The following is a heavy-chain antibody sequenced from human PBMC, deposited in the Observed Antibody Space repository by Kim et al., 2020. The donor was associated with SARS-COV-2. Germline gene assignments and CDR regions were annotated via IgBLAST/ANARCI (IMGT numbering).Heavy chain of an antibody. Sequence: SETLSLTCAVYGGSFSGYYWSWIRQPPGQGLEWIGEINHSGSTNYNPSLKSRVTISVDPSKNQFSLKLSSVTAADTAVYYCARVKNISRSRYSSGWYAPAEYWGQGTLVTVSS. V-gene: IGHV4-34*01. J-gene: IGHJ4*02. D-gene: IGHD6-19*01. CDR2: INHSGST. CDR1: GGSFSGYY. CDR3: ARVKNISRSRYSSGWYAPAEY.